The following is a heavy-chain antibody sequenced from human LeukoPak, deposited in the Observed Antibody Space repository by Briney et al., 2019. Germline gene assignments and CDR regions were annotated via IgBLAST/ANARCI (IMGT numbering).Heavy chain of an antibody. CDR3: AKMFGQTQLVDY. CDR1: GFPFKNYG. D-gene: IGHD3-10*02. J-gene: IGHJ4*02. Sequence: GSLRPSCAALGFPFKNYGLHWVRQAPGQRLGWVAVIWYDGSNKYYVDSVKGRFTISRDNSKNTLYLQMNSLRAEDTAVFYCAKMFGQTQLVDYWGQGTLVTVSS. CDR2: IWYDGSNK. V-gene: IGHV3-30*02.